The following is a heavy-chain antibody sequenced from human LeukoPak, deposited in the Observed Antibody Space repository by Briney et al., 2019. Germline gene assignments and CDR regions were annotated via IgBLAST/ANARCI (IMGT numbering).Heavy chain of an antibody. CDR2: INHSGST. Sequence: SETLSLTCAVYGGSLSGYYWSWIRQPPGKGLEWIGEINHSGSTNYNPSLKSRVTISVDTSKNQFSLKLSSVTAADTAVYYCARSPSGILLWFGESTRGFDPWGQGTLVTVSS. CDR1: GGSLSGYY. V-gene: IGHV4-34*01. CDR3: ARSPSGILLWFGESTRGFDP. J-gene: IGHJ5*02. D-gene: IGHD3-10*01.